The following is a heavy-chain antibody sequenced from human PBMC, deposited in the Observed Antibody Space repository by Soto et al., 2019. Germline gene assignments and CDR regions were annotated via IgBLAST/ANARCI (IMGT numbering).Heavy chain of an antibody. D-gene: IGHD5-18*01. CDR2: INHSGST. CDR3: ARGQLWDFDY. J-gene: IGHJ4*02. CDR1: GGSFSGYY. V-gene: IGHV4-34*01. Sequence: LSLTCAVYGGSFSGYYWSWIRQPPGKGLEWIWEINHSGSTNYNPSLKSRVTISVDTSKNQFSLKLSSVTAADTAVYYCARGQLWDFDYWGQGXLVTVYS.